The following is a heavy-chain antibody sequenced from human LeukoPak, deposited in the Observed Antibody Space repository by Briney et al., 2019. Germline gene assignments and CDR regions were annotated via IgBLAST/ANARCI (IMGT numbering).Heavy chain of an antibody. Sequence: SSETLSLTCTVSGGSISNYYWNWIRQPPGKGLEWIGYIYYSGSTNYNPSLRSRVTISVDTSKNQFSLKMSSVTAADTAVYYCARDWCSRTSCYRDGFDIWGQGTMVTVSS. CDR1: GGSISNYY. CDR2: IYYSGST. V-gene: IGHV4-59*12. CDR3: ARDWCSRTSCYRDGFDI. J-gene: IGHJ3*02. D-gene: IGHD2-2*01.